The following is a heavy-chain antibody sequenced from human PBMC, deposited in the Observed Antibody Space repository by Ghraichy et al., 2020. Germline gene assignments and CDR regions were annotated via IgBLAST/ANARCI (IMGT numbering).Heavy chain of an antibody. J-gene: IGHJ5*02. V-gene: IGHV3-48*03. CDR3: ARGSIAARRFYP. CDR2: ISSSGSNI. Sequence: GGSLRLSCAASGFTFRSSEMHWVRQAPGKGLEWVSYISSSGSNIYYADSVKGRFTISRDNAKNSLYLQMNSLRAEDTAVYYCARGSIAARRFYPWGKGTLVTGSS. D-gene: IGHD6-6*01. CDR1: GFTFRSSE.